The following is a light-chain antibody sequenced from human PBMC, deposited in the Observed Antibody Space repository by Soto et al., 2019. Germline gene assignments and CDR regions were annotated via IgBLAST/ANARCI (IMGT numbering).Light chain of an antibody. CDR1: QTVSNF. Sequence: EIVLTQSPATLSLSPGEGATLSVRSSQTVSNFLAWYQQKPGQAPRLLIYDASKRATGIPARFSGSGSGTDFTLTISSLEPEDFAVYYCQQRYNWPLTFGGGTKVDIK. CDR3: QQRYNWPLT. V-gene: IGKV3-11*01. J-gene: IGKJ4*01. CDR2: DAS.